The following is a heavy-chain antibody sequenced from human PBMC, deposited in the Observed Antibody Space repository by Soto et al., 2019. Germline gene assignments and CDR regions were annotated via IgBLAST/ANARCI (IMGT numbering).Heavy chain of an antibody. CDR1: GGTFSSYA. CDR2: IIAIFGTA. V-gene: IGHV1-69*13. J-gene: IGHJ6*02. D-gene: IGHD6-6*01. Sequence: SVRVSCKASGGTFSSYAISWVRQAPGQGLEWMGGIIAIFGTADYAQKFQGRVTITADESTSTAYMELSSLRSEDTAVYYCAKPQSIQKYYYGMDVRGQGTTVTVAS. CDR3: AKPQSIQKYYYGMDV.